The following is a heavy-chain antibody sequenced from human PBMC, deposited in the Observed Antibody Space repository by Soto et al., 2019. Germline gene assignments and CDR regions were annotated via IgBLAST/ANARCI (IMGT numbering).Heavy chain of an antibody. Sequence: PSETLSLTCTVSGGSISSYYWSWIRQPPGKGLEWIGYIYYSGSTNYNPSLKSRVTISVDTSKNQFSLKLSSVTAADTAVYYCARAYSSSPNNWFDPWGQGTLVTVS. D-gene: IGHD6-6*01. CDR1: GGSISSYY. CDR3: ARAYSSSPNNWFDP. J-gene: IGHJ5*02. V-gene: IGHV4-59*01. CDR2: IYYSGST.